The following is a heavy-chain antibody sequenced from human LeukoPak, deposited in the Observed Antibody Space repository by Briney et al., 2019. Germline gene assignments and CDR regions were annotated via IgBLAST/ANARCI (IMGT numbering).Heavy chain of an antibody. CDR2: KYASGDF. CDR1: GGSIGIYY. V-gene: IGHV4-4*07. J-gene: IGHJ4*02. D-gene: IGHD1-26*01. CDR3: ARGWAPRGQKSCFDY. Sequence: SEALSLTCTVSGGSIGIYYWTWIRQSAGKGLERLGRKYASGDFNYNPFLKSRVTMSVDTSKNQFSLNLNSVTAADTAVYYCARGWAPRGQKSCFDYWGRGTLVTVSS.